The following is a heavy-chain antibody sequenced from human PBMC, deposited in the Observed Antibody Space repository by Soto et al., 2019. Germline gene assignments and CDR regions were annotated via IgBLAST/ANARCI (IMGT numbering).Heavy chain of an antibody. CDR1: GFTFSSYW. D-gene: IGHD3-22*01. J-gene: IGHJ6*02. Sequence: HPGGSLRLSCAASGFTFSSYWMSWVRQAPGKGLEWVANIKQDGSEKYYVDSVKGRFTISRDNAKNSLYLQMNSLRAEDTAVYYCARAGRDSSGYYAPQGDLVPGPPYYYYGMDVWGQGTTVTVS. CDR2: IKQDGSEK. CDR3: ARAGRDSSGYYAPQGDLVPGPPYYYYGMDV. V-gene: IGHV3-7*05.